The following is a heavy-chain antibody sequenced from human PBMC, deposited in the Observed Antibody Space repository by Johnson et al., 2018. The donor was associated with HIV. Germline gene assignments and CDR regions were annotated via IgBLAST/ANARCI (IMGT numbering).Heavy chain of an antibody. J-gene: IGHJ3*02. V-gene: IGHV3-30*19. CDR2: ISYDGSKK. CDR3: AKDLFTEREDDVFDI. CDR1: GFTLSNHG. D-gene: IGHD1-26*01. Sequence: QVQLVESGGGVVQPGRSLRLSCAASGFTLSNHGMHWVRQAPGKGLEWVAAISYDGSKKFYAESVKGRFTISRDNSKNTLSLQMNSLRAEDTAVYYCAKDLFTEREDDVFDIWGQGTMVTVSS.